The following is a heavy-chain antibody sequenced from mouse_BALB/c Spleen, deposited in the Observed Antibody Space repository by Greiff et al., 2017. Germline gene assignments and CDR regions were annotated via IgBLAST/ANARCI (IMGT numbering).Heavy chain of an antibody. D-gene: IGHD2-2*01. Sequence: EVQLVESGGGLVKPGGSLKLSCAASGFTFSDYYMYWVRQTPEKRLEWVATISDGGSYTYYPDSVKGRFTISRDNAKNNLYLQMSSLKSEDTAMYYCARGLWLRRAMDYWGQGTSVTVSS. CDR1: GFTFSDYY. V-gene: IGHV5-4*02. CDR3: ARGLWLRRAMDY. J-gene: IGHJ4*01. CDR2: ISDGGSYT.